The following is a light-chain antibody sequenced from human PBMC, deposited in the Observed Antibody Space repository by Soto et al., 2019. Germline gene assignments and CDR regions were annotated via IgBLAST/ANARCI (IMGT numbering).Light chain of an antibody. CDR2: DTV. Sequence: QAVVTQEPSLTVSPGGTVTLTCGSTTGAVTSGHDPYWFQQKPGQAPRTLIYDTVNRESWTPARFSGSLLGGKAALTLSGAEHEDEAEYYCMLTYNAAGVLGGGTKLTVL. J-gene: IGLJ2*01. CDR1: TGAVTSGHD. V-gene: IGLV7-46*01. CDR3: MLTYNAAGV.